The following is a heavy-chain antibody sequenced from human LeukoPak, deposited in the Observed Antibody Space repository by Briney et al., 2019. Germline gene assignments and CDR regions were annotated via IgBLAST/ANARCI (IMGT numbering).Heavy chain of an antibody. D-gene: IGHD4-23*01. CDR3: AKDLYYGGNKAPSYFDY. V-gene: IGHV3-23*01. CDR2: ISGSGGST. CDR1: GFTFSSYA. J-gene: IGHJ4*02. Sequence: GGSLRLSCAASGFTFSSYAMNWVRQAPGKGLEWVSAISGSGGSTYYADSVKGRFTISRDNSKNTLYLQMNSLRAEDTAVYYCAKDLYYGGNKAPSYFDYWGQGTLVTVSS.